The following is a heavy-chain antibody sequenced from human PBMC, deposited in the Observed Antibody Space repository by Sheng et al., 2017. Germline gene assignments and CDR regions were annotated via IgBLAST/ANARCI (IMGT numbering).Heavy chain of an antibody. J-gene: IGHJ4*02. Sequence: EVQLVESGGALVQPGGSLRLSCAGSGFTVSNNYMTWVRPAPGKGLEWVSVIYSGGSTTYYTDSVKGRFTISRDNSKNTLYLQMNSLRAEDTAVYYCATGPEWSFRYTFGYWGQGTLVTVSS. D-gene: IGHD3-16*02. CDR2: IYSGGSTT. CDR3: ATGPEWSFRYTFGY. CDR1: GFTVSNNY. V-gene: IGHV3-66*01.